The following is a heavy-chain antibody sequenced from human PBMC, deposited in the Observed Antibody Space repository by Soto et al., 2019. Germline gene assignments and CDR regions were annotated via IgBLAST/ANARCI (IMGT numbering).Heavy chain of an antibody. CDR2: INPGNGST. Sequence: ASVKVSCKASGYTFTGYSMHWVRQAPGQRLEWMGWINPGNGSTKYSQKFQGRVTMTRDTSASTAYMELSRLRSDDTAVYYCARDSGYCSGGSCYARDPYWYFYVWGRGTMVSVSS. CDR3: ARDSGYCSGGSCYARDPYWYFYV. V-gene: IGHV1-3*01. CDR1: GYTFTGYS. D-gene: IGHD2-15*01. J-gene: IGHJ2*01.